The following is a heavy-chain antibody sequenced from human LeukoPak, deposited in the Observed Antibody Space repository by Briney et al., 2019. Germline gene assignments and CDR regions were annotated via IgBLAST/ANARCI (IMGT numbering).Heavy chain of an antibody. CDR3: AREVVVTYFDY. CDR1: GFTFSSYE. D-gene: IGHD2-21*02. V-gene: IGHV3-48*03. Sequence: GGSLRLSCAASGFTFSSYEMNWVRQAPGKGLEWVSYISSSGSTIYYADSVEGRFTISRDNAKNSLYLQMNSLRAEDTAVYYCAREVVVTYFDYWGQGTLVTVSS. CDR2: ISSSGSTI. J-gene: IGHJ4*02.